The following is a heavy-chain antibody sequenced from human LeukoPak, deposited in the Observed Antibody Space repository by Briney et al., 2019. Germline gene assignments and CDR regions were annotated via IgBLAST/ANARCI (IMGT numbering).Heavy chain of an antibody. CDR2: ISYDGSNK. V-gene: IGHV3-30*04. J-gene: IGHJ4*02. CDR3: AKGLEWFGESYYFDY. CDR1: GFTFSSYA. D-gene: IGHD3-10*01. Sequence: QPGRSLRLSCAASGFTFSSYAMHWVRQAPGKGLEWVAVISYDGSNKYYADSVKGRFTISRDNSKNTLYLQMNSLRAEDTAVYYCAKGLEWFGESYYFDYWGQGTLVTVSS.